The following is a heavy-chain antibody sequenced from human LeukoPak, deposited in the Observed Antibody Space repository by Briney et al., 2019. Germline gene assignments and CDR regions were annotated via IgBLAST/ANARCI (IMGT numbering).Heavy chain of an antibody. CDR3: ARDLGDVDSSSWLFDY. J-gene: IGHJ4*02. CDR2: INPSGGST. Sequence: ASVKVSCKASGYTFTSYYIHWVRQAPGQGLEWVGIINPSGGSTTYGQKFQGRVTMTRDTSTSTAYMELRSLRSDDTAVYYCARDLGDVDSSSWLFDYWGQGTLVTVSS. D-gene: IGHD6-13*01. CDR1: GYTFTSYY. V-gene: IGHV1-46*01.